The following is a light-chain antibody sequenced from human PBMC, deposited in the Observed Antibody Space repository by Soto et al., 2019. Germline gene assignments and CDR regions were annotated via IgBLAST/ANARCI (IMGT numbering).Light chain of an antibody. CDR1: SSNIGSNT. CDR3: AAWDDTLDWV. CDR2: TND. J-gene: IGLJ3*02. Sequence: QSVLTQPPSASGTPGQRVTISWSGSSSNIGSNTVNWYQHLPGAAPKLLIHTNDQRPSGVPDRFSGSKSGTSASLAISGLQSEDEADYFCAAWDDTLDWVFGGGTKLTVL. V-gene: IGLV1-44*01.